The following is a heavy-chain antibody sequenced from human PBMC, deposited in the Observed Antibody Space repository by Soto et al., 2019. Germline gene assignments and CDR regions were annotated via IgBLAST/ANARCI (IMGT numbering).Heavy chain of an antibody. CDR2: INPSGGST. Sequence: GASVKVSCKASGYTFTSYYMHWVRQAPGQGLEWMGIINPSGGSTSYAQKFQGRVTMTRDTSTSTVYMELSSLRSEDTAVYYCARGSCSGGSCYFSFPFDYWGQGTLVTVSS. CDR3: ARGSCSGGSCYFSFPFDY. V-gene: IGHV1-46*03. D-gene: IGHD2-15*01. CDR1: GYTFTSYY. J-gene: IGHJ4*02.